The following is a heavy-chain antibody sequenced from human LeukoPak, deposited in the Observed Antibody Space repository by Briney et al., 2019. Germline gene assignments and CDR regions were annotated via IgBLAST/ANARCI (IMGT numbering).Heavy chain of an antibody. D-gene: IGHD2-15*01. CDR2: ISGSGGST. J-gene: IGHJ4*02. CDR3: AKDGLVAAREVYYFDY. Sequence: PGGSLRLSCAASGFTFSSYAMSWVRQAPGKGLEWVSAISGSGGSTYYADSVKGRFTISRDNSKNTLYLQMNSLRAEDTAVYYCAKDGLVAAREVYYFDYWGQGTLVTVSS. CDR1: GFTFSSYA. V-gene: IGHV3-23*01.